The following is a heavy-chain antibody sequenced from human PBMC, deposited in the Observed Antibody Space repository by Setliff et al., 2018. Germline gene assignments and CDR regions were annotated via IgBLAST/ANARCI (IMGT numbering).Heavy chain of an antibody. V-gene: IGHV4-31*11. D-gene: IGHD2-21*01. CDR1: GGSISTDPYF. CDR2: ISYSGRT. J-gene: IGHJ4*02. CDR3: ARVNPGPNIKVVVAVFDY. Sequence: SETLSLTCAVSGGSISTDPYFWTWIRQHPVRGLEWIGYISYSGRTSYNPSLYSRITVSLDRSKNQFSLQLTSVTAADTAMYYCARVNPGPNIKVVVAVFDYWGQGALVTVSS.